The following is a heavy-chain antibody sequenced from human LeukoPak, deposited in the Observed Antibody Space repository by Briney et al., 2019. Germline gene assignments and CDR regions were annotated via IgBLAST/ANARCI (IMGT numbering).Heavy chain of an antibody. CDR3: ARHGILTTRTGDY. CDR2: IKQDGSDK. CDR1: GLTFSTYW. Sequence: GGSLRLSCAVSGLTFSTYWMNWIGQAPGKGPEWVANIKQDGSDKYYVDSVKGRFTISRDNAKNSLYLQMNSERVEDTAVYYCARHGILTTRTGDYWGQGTLVTVSS. D-gene: IGHD1-1*01. J-gene: IGHJ4*02. V-gene: IGHV3-7*05.